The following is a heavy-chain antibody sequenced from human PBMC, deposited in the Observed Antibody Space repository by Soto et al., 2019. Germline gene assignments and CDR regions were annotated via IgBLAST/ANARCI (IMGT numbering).Heavy chain of an antibody. CDR3: AKYGNSFDY. Sequence: GGSLRLSCAASGFTFNSYAMHWVRQAPGKGLEWLAVISSDGSNKFYGDSVEGRFTISRDNSKNTLYLQMNSLRAEDTAVYYCAKYGNSFDYWGQGTLVTVSS. J-gene: IGHJ4*02. V-gene: IGHV3-30*18. D-gene: IGHD3-10*01. CDR1: GFTFNSYA. CDR2: ISSDGSNK.